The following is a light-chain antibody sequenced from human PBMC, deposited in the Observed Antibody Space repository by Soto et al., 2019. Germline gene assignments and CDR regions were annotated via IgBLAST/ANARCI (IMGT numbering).Light chain of an antibody. CDR2: YMS. J-gene: IGKJ1*01. V-gene: IGKV3-11*01. Sequence: EIVLTQSPATLSSSPGETATLSCTASQYVGSRLAWYQHKPGQAPRLLIYYMSKRATGIPARFSGSGSGTDFTLTISSLEPDDFAIYYCHQRQSWPRTFGQGTKVEIK. CDR1: QYVGSR. CDR3: HQRQSWPRT.